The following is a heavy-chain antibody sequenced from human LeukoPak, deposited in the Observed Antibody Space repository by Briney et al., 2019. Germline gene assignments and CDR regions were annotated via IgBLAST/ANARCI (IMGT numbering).Heavy chain of an antibody. J-gene: IGHJ4*02. D-gene: IGHD6-19*01. Sequence: GGSLRLSCTASGFTFGDYAMSWFRQAPGKGLEWVGFIRSKAYGGTTEYAASVKGRFTISRDDSKSIAYLQMNSLKTEDTAVYYCTRDKYPYSSGPAGYWGQGTLVTVSS. CDR1: GFTFGDYA. V-gene: IGHV3-49*03. CDR3: TRDKYPYSSGPAGY. CDR2: IRSKAYGGTT.